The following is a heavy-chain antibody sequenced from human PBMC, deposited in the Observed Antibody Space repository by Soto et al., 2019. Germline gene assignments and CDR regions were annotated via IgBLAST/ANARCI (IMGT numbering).Heavy chain of an antibody. CDR3: ARDRGAYGMDV. V-gene: IGHV1-18*01. CDR2: ISAYNGNT. J-gene: IGHJ6*02. CDR1: GYTFTSYG. Sequence: QVQLVQSGAEVKKPGASVKVSCKASGYTFTSYGISWVRQAPGQGLEWMGWISAYNGNTNYAQKLQGRVTMPTDTSPSTAYMKLRSLRSDDTAVDYCARDRGAYGMDVWGQGTTVTVSS.